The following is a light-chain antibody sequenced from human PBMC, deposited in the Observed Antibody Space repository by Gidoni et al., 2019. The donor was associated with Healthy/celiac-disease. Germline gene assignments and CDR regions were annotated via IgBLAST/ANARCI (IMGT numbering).Light chain of an antibody. J-gene: IGKJ2*03. Sequence: EIVLTQSPGTLSLSPGERATLTCRASQSVRSSYLAWYQQKPGQAPRLIIYGASRRATGIPDRFSGSGSGTDFTLTISRLEPEDFAVYYCQQYGSSPPDSFGQGTKLEIK. V-gene: IGKV3-20*01. CDR3: QQYGSSPPDS. CDR2: GAS. CDR1: QSVRSSY.